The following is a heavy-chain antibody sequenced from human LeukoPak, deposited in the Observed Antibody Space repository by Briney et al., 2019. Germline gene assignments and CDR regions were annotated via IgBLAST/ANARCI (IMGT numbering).Heavy chain of an antibody. CDR3: ARYYDILTGTPSFDY. D-gene: IGHD3-9*01. CDR1: GYTFTSYD. Sequence: GASVKVSCKASGYTFTSYDINWVRQATGQGLEWMGWMNPNSGNTGYAQKFQGRVTMTRNTSMSTAYMELSSLRSEDTAVYYCARYYDILTGTPSFDYWGQGTLVTVSS. V-gene: IGHV1-8*01. J-gene: IGHJ4*02. CDR2: MNPNSGNT.